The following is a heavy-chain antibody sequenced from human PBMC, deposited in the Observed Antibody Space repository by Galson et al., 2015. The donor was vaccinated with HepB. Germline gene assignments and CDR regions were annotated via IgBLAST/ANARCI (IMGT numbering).Heavy chain of an antibody. V-gene: IGHV3-53*01. CDR3: ARGLPGSYYDY. CDR1: GFTVSSNY. D-gene: IGHD1-26*01. CDR2: IYSGGST. J-gene: IGHJ4*02. Sequence: PLRLSCAASGFTVSSNYMSWVRQAPGEGLEWVSVIYSGGSTYYADSVKSRFTISRDNSKNTLYLQMNSLRAEDTAVYYCARGLPGSYYDYWGQGTLVTVSS.